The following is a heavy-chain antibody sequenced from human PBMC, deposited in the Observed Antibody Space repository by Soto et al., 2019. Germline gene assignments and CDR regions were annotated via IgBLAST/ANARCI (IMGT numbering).Heavy chain of an antibody. D-gene: IGHD3-3*01. J-gene: IGHJ4*02. V-gene: IGHV4-39*01. Sequence: SETLSLTCTVSGGSISSSSYYWGWIRQPPGKGLEWIGSIYYSGSTYYNPSLKSRVTISVDTSKNQFSLKLSSVTAADTAVYYCARQPPGVLRFLEWLSLDYWGQGTLVTVSS. CDR1: GGSISSSSYY. CDR2: IYYSGST. CDR3: ARQPPGVLRFLEWLSLDY.